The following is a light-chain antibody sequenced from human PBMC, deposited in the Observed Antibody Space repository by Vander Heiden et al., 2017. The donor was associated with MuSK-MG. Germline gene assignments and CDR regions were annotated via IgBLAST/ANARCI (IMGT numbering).Light chain of an antibody. CDR2: KDT. J-gene: IGLJ2*01. CDR3: QAWDSNTVV. Sequence: SYELPQPPSVSVSPGQTARITCSGDKLGNKYAFWYQQRPGQSPVLVIYKDTSRPSEIPERFSGSNSGNTATLTISGTQTMDEADYYCQAWDSNTVVFGGGTKLTVL. V-gene: IGLV3-1*01. CDR1: KLGNKY.